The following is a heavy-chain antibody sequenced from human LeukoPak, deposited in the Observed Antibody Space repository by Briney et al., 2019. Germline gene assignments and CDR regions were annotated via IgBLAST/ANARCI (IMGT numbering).Heavy chain of an antibody. V-gene: IGHV1-46*01. Sequence: ASVKVSRKASGYTFTSYYMHWVRQAPGQGLEWMGIINPSGGSTSYAQKFQGRVTMTRDTSTSTVYMELSSLRSEDTAVYYCARVRIAAAGSNWFDPWGQGTLVTVSS. CDR1: GYTFTSYY. D-gene: IGHD6-13*01. CDR3: ARVRIAAAGSNWFDP. J-gene: IGHJ5*02. CDR2: INPSGGST.